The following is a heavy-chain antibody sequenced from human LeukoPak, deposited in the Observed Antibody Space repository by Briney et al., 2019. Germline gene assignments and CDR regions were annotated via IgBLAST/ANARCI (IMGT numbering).Heavy chain of an antibody. D-gene: IGHD2-21*02. Sequence: PGGSLRLSCVATGFSFSNYSMHWVRQAPGKGLEWVSYISRTGNIVYYADSVKGRCTISRDNAKDSLFLQMDSLRDEDTAVYYCANLTHWGQGILVTVSS. V-gene: IGHV3-48*02. CDR1: GFSFSNYS. CDR2: ISRTGNIV. CDR3: ANLTH. J-gene: IGHJ4*02.